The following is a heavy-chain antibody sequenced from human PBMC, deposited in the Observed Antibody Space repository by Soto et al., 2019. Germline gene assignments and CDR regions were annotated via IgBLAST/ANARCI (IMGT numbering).Heavy chain of an antibody. Sequence: QVQLVQSGAEVKKPGASVKVSCKASGYTFTGYYMHWVRQAPGQGLEWMGWINPNSCGTNYAQKFQGRVTMTRDTSISTAYMELSRLRSDDTAVYYCASQYDFWSGYPTTVDVWGQGTTVTVSS. CDR2: INPNSCGT. V-gene: IGHV1-2*02. J-gene: IGHJ6*02. CDR1: GYTFTGYY. D-gene: IGHD3-3*01. CDR3: ASQYDFWSGYPTTVDV.